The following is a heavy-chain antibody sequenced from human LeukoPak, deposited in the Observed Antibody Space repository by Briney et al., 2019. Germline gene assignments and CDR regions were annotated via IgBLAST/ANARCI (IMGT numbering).Heavy chain of an antibody. CDR1: GFTFSSYW. J-gene: IGHJ4*02. CDR3: VRLGEPQGADY. V-gene: IGHV3-74*01. D-gene: IGHD3-16*01. Sequence: PGGSLRLSCAASGFTFSSYWMHSVRQAPGKGLVWVSRINSDGSSTSYADSVKGRFTISRDNAKNTLYLQMNSLRAEDTAVYYCVRLGEPQGADYWGQGTLVTVSS. CDR2: INSDGSST.